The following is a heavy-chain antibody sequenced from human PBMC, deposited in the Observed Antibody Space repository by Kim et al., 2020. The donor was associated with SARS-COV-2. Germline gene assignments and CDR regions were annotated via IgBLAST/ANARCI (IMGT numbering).Heavy chain of an antibody. CDR1: GYTFTGYY. D-gene: IGHD6-6*01. CDR2: INPNSGGT. V-gene: IGHV1-2*06. CDR3: ARDEAALYYFDY. Sequence: ASVKVSCKASGYTFTGYYMHWVRQAPGQGLEWMGRINPNSGGTNYAQKFQGRVTMTRDTSISTAYMELSRLRSDDTAVYYCARDEAALYYFDYWGQGTLVTVSS. J-gene: IGHJ4*02.